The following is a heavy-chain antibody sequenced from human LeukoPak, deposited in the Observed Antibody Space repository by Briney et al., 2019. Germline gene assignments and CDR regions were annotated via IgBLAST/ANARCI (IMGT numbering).Heavy chain of an antibody. V-gene: IGHV1-69*04. Sequence: SVKVSCKASGYTFTGYYMHWVRQAPGQGLEWMGRIIPILGIANYAQKFQGRVTITADKSTSTAYMELSSLRSEDTAVYYCARGSDSNYYDSSGYLGWGQGTLVTVSS. CDR1: GYTFTGYY. CDR2: IIPILGIA. CDR3: ARGSDSNYYDSSGYLG. D-gene: IGHD3-22*01. J-gene: IGHJ4*02.